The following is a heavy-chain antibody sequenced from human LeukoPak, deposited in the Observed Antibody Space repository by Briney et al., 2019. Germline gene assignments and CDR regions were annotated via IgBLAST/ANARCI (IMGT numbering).Heavy chain of an antibody. Sequence: SETLSLTCTVSGGSISSSSYYWGWIRQPPGKGLEWIGSIYYSGSTYYNPSLKSRVTISVDTSKNQFSLKLSSVTAADTAVYYCARLSSGYDFWSGYYVDYWGQGTLVTVSS. V-gene: IGHV4-39*01. CDR3: ARLSSGYDFWSGYYVDY. CDR2: IYYSGST. D-gene: IGHD3-3*01. J-gene: IGHJ4*02. CDR1: GGSISSSSYY.